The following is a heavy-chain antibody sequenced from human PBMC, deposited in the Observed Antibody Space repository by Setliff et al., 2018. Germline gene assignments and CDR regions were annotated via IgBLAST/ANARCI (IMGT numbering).Heavy chain of an antibody. CDR2: INPSSGRT. J-gene: IGHJ4*02. D-gene: IGHD1-26*01. V-gene: IGHV1-46*01. Sequence: ASVKVSCKASGYTFTSHYMHWVRQAPGLGLEWMGTINPSSGRTSYAQKFQGRVTITADESTSTAYMELSSLRSEDTAVYYCARVRAYSGSYYFDYWGQGTLVTVSS. CDR3: ARVRAYSGSYYFDY. CDR1: GYTFTSHY.